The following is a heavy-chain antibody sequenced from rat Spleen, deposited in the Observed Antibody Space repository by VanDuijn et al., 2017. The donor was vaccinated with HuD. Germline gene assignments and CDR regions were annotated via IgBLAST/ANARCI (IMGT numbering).Heavy chain of an antibody. D-gene: IGHD1-11*01. CDR3: GTDYFGGYVMDA. CDR2: ISPSGGNT. CDR1: GFTFSDYA. Sequence: EVQLVESGGGLVQPGRSLKLSCAASGFTFSDYAMNWIRQAPTKGLEWVASISPSGGNTSYRDSVKGRFTISRDNAKSTLYLQMDSLRSEDTATYYCGTDYFGGYVMDAWGQGVSVTVSS. V-gene: IGHV5-19*01. J-gene: IGHJ4*01.